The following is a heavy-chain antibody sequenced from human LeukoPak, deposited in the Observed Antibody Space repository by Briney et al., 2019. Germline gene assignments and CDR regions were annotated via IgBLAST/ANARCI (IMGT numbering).Heavy chain of an antibody. CDR2: IYSGGST. D-gene: IGHD6-19*01. CDR1: GFTVSSNY. V-gene: IGHV3-66*02. Sequence: GGSLRLSCAASGFTVSSNYMSWVRQAPGKGLEWVSVIYSGGSTHYADSVKGRFTISRDNSKNTLYLQMNSLRAEDTAVYYCARSLQWPNDYWGQGTLVTVSS. J-gene: IGHJ4*02. CDR3: ARSLQWPNDY.